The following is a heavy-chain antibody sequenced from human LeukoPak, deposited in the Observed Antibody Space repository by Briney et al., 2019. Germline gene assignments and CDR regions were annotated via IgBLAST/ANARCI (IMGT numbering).Heavy chain of an antibody. Sequence: GGSLRLSCAASGFTFSSYSMNWVRQAPGKGLEWVSSISSSSSYIYYADSVKGRFTISRDNAKNSLYLQMNSLRAEDTAVYYCARDPGIAAAGTGQIDYWGQGTLVTVSS. D-gene: IGHD6-13*01. J-gene: IGHJ4*02. CDR3: ARDPGIAAAGTGQIDY. CDR1: GFTFSSYS. V-gene: IGHV3-21*01. CDR2: ISSSSSYI.